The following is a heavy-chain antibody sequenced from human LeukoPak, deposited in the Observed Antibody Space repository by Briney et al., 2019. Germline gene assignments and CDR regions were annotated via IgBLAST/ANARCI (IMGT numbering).Heavy chain of an antibody. CDR3: ARVRGVHCSGGSCSFDP. D-gene: IGHD2-15*01. CDR2: INHSGST. Sequence: GSLRLSCAASGFTVSSNYMSWVRQPPGKGLEWIGEINHSGSTNYNPSLKSRVTISVDTSKNQFSLKLSSVTAADTAVYYCARVRGVHCSGGSCSFDPWGQGTLVTVSS. CDR1: GFTVSSNY. J-gene: IGHJ5*02. V-gene: IGHV4-34*01.